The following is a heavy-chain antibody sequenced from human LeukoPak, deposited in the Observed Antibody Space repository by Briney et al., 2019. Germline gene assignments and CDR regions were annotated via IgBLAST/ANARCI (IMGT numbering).Heavy chain of an antibody. D-gene: IGHD3-10*01. Sequence: GGSLRLSCAASGFTFSSYAMRWVRQAPGKGLAWVSAIGSGSGGTTIYADSVKGRFTISRDNSKNTLYLQMSSLRGEDTAVYYCAKNYESGRGVPYGMDVWGQGTTVTVSS. J-gene: IGHJ6*02. CDR1: GFTFSSYA. V-gene: IGHV3-23*01. CDR3: AKNYESGRGVPYGMDV. CDR2: IGSGSGGTT.